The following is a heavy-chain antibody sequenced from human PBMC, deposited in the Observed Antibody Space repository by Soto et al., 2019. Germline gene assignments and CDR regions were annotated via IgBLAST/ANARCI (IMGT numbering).Heavy chain of an antibody. CDR3: AKVLRDVHANYYYYGMDV. Sequence: GSLRLPRSTPGFHLHNHCMHRVRQAPGQGPGGVAGIIYDGSNKYYADSVKGRFTISRDNSKNTLYLQMNSLRAEDTAVYYCAKVLRDVHANYYYYGMDVWGQGTTVTVSS. V-gene: IGHV3-30*18. D-gene: IGHD4-17*01. CDR2: IIYDGSNK. J-gene: IGHJ6*02. CDR1: GFHLHNHC.